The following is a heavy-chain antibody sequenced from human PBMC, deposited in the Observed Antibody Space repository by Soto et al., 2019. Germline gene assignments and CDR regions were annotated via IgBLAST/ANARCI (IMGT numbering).Heavy chain of an antibody. J-gene: IGHJ4*02. Sequence: QITLKESGPTLVKPTQTLTLTCSFSGFSLSTSGVSVGWIRQPPGKALEWLALIYLDDDKRYSPSLKSRLTITKDTSKNKVVLTVTNMDPVDTATYYCAHRGHSYGRIEFDNWGQGTLVTVSS. V-gene: IGHV2-5*02. CDR3: AHRGHSYGRIEFDN. CDR1: GFSLSTSGVS. D-gene: IGHD5-18*01. CDR2: IYLDDDK.